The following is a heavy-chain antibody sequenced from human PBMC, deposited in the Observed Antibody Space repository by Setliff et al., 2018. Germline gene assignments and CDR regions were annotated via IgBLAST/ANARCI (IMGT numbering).Heavy chain of an antibody. CDR3: ARSWRAGALNHFDY. CDR1: GYTFTTHG. V-gene: IGHV1-18*01. Sequence: GASVKVSCKASGYTFTTHGISWVRQAPGQGLEWMGWISTDDGDTNFAQKFQGRVTLTTDTSTTTAYMELKSLRFDDTAVYYCARSWRAGALNHFDYWGQGSRVTVSS. J-gene: IGHJ4*02. D-gene: IGHD3-3*01. CDR2: ISTDDGDT.